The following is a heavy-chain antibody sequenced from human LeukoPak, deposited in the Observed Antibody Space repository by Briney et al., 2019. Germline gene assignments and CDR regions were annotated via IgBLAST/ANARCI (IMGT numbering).Heavy chain of an antibody. CDR3: ARDVRAVAGGNWFDP. V-gene: IGHV1-46*01. J-gene: IGHJ5*02. Sequence: ASVKVSCKASGYTFTSYYMHWVRQAPGQGLEWMGIINPSGGSASYAQKFQGRVTMTRDTSTSTVYMELSSLRSEDTAVYYCARDVRAVAGGNWFDPWGQGTLVTVSS. CDR2: INPSGGSA. CDR1: GYTFTSYY. D-gene: IGHD6-19*01.